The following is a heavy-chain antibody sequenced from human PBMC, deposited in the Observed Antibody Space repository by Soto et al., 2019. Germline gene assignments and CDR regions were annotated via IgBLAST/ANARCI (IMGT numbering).Heavy chain of an antibody. CDR3: VEGWNDF. D-gene: IGHD1-1*01. CDR2: INSTRDGGAR. V-gene: IGHV3-15*01. Sequence: EVQVVESGGDLVEPGGSLRLSCVTSGFMFSSAGMRWVRQAPGKGLEWVAGINSTRDGGARDYAAPVNGRFSISRDDSNSTLYLQMNILRGEDTALYYCVEGWNDFWGQGTLVTVSS. CDR1: GFMFSSAG. J-gene: IGHJ4*02.